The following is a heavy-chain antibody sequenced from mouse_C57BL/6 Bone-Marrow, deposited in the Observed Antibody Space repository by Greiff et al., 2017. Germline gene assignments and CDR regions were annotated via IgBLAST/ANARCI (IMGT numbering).Heavy chain of an antibody. CDR1: GYTFTGYW. J-gene: IGHJ2*01. CDR2: ILPGSGST. Sequence: QVQLQQSGAELMKPGASVKLSCKATGYTFTGYWVEWVKQRPGHGLEWIGEILPGSGSTNYNAEFNGKATFTTETSSNTAYIQLSSLTTEDSAIYYCARYPLLPGDYWGQGTTLTVSA. V-gene: IGHV1-9*01. D-gene: IGHD6-1*01. CDR3: ARYPLLPGDY.